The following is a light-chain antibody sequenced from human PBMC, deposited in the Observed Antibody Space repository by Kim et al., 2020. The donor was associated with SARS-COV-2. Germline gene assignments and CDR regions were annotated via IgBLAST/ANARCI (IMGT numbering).Light chain of an antibody. CDR1: SSNIGSNY. CDR3: AAWDDSLFWV. V-gene: IGLV1-47*01. J-gene: IGLJ3*02. CDR2: RNN. Sequence: QSVLTQPPSASATPGQRVTISCSGSSSNIGSNYVYWYQHLPGTAPKLLIYRNNQRPSGVPDRFSGSKSGTSASLAISGLRSEDEADYYCAAWDDSLFWVFGGGTQLTVL.